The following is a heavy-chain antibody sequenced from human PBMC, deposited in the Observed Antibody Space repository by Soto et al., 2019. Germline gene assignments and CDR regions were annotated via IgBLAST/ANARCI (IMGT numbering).Heavy chain of an antibody. CDR2: IGPTRMNK. CDR1: AFTFSTSV. J-gene: IGHJ4*02. D-gene: IGHD3-16*02. CDR3: ATYADGSYRPPYDY. V-gene: IGHV3-23*01. Sequence: EVLLLESGGDLVQPGGSLRLSCAASAFTFSTSVVAWVRPPPGRGLEWISSIGPTRMNKLSAYAASVKGRFTMSRDNSRSAVYLQMNRLRVDDTAVYYYATYADGSYRPPYDYWGQGTLVTVSS.